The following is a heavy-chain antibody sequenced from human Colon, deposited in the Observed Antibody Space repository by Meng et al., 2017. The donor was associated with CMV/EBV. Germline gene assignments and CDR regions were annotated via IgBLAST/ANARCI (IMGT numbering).Heavy chain of an antibody. CDR3: ARGIFDL. V-gene: IGHV3-23*01. D-gene: IGHD3-3*01. Sequence: GGSLRLSCAASDFTFRNYAMTWVRRAPGRGLEAVSSISDSGDRTYYEDSVRGRFTISRDNSKDTLYLQMNSLRAEDTAVYYCARGIFDLWGQGTLVTVSS. CDR1: DFTFRNYA. J-gene: IGHJ4*02. CDR2: ISDSGDRT.